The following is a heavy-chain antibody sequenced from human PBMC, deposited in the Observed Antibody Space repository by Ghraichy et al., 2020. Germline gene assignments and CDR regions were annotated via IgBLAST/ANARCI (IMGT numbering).Heavy chain of an antibody. J-gene: IGHJ3*02. D-gene: IGHD3-10*01. CDR1: GFTFSSYG. V-gene: IGHV3-30*18. Sequence: GESLNISCAASGFTFSSYGMHWVRQAPGKGLEWVAVISYDGSNKYYADSVKGRFTISRDNSKNTLYLQMNSLRAEDTAVYYCAKVQRPSIWFPDAFDIWGQGTMVTVSS. CDR3: AKVQRPSIWFPDAFDI. CDR2: ISYDGSNK.